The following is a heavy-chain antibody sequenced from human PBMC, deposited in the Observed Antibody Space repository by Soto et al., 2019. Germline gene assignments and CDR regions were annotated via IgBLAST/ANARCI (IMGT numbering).Heavy chain of an antibody. V-gene: IGHV4-4*02. D-gene: IGHD3-3*01. CDR1: GGSISSSNW. CDR3: ARGNYDFWSGYPNHYYYGMDV. J-gene: IGHJ6*02. CDR2: IYHSGST. Sequence: PSETLSLTCAFSGGSISSSNWWSCFRQPPGKGLEWIGEIYHSGSTNYNPSLKSRVTISVDKSKNQFSLKLSSVTAADTAVYYCARGNYDFWSGYPNHYYYGMDVWGQGTTVTVSS.